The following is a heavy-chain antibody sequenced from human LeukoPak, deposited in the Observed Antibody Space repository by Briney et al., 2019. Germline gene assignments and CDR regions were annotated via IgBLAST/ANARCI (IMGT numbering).Heavy chain of an antibody. CDR2: INHSGST. Sequence: SETLSLTCAVYGGSFSGYYWSWIRQPPGKGLEWIGEINHSGSTYYNPSLKSRVTISVDTSKNQFSLKLSSVTAADTAVYYCARAYYDFWSGYFSFDYWGQGTLVTVSS. V-gene: IGHV4-34*01. J-gene: IGHJ4*02. CDR1: GGSFSGYY. D-gene: IGHD3-3*01. CDR3: ARAYYDFWSGYFSFDY.